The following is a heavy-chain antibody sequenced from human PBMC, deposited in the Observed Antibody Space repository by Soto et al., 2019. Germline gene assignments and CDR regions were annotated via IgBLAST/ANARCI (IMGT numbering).Heavy chain of an antibody. CDR1: GGSISSGDYY. Sequence: QVQLQESGPGLVKPSQTLSLTCTVSGGSISSGDYYWSWIRQPPGKGLEWIGYIYYSGSTYYNPSLQSRVTISVDTAKNQFSLKLSSVTAADTAVYYCAREKSTIFGVAAGTRFDPWGQGTLVTVSS. D-gene: IGHD3-3*01. CDR2: IYYSGST. J-gene: IGHJ5*02. V-gene: IGHV4-30-4*01. CDR3: AREKSTIFGVAAGTRFDP.